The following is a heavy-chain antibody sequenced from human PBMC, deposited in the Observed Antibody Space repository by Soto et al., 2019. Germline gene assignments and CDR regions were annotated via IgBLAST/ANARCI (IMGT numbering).Heavy chain of an antibody. CDR2: VFHSGSV. D-gene: IGHD1-1*01. CDR1: GGSLSTPVW. V-gene: IGHV4-4*02. CDR3: ARKAWTRLDY. Sequence: PWETLSLTCGVSGGSLSTPVWWTWVRLTPGKGLEWIGEVFHSGSVNYNPSLQSRVTISVDKSTNHFSLRLTSVTAADTAVYYCARKAWTRLDYWGQGALVTVSS. J-gene: IGHJ4*02.